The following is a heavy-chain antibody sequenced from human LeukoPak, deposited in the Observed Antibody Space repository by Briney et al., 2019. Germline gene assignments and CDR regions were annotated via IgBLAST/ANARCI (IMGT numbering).Heavy chain of an antibody. Sequence: PGESLRLSCAASGFTFSGSAMHWVRQASGKGLEWVGRIRSKANRYATAYAASVKGRFTISRDDSKNTAYLQMNSLKTEDTAVYYCTSPTDPYYYYGMDVWGQGTTVTVSS. V-gene: IGHV3-73*01. CDR3: TSPTDPYYYYGMDV. J-gene: IGHJ6*02. CDR2: IRSKANRYAT. CDR1: GFTFSGSA.